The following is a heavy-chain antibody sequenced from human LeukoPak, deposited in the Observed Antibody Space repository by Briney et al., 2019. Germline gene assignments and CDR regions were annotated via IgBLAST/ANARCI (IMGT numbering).Heavy chain of an antibody. J-gene: IGHJ4*02. CDR1: GYTFTSYG. CDR2: ISVYNGNT. CDR3: ARDPYSGSPYYFDY. V-gene: IGHV1-18*01. Sequence: ASVKVSCKASGYTFTSYGISWVRQAPGQGLEWMGWISVYNGNTNYAQKLQGRVTMTTDTSTSTAYMELRSLRSDDTAVYYRARDPYSGSPYYFDYWGQGTLVTVSS. D-gene: IGHD1-26*01.